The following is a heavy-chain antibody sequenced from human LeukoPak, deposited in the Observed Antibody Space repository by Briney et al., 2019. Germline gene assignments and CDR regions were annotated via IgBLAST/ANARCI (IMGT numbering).Heavy chain of an antibody. J-gene: IGHJ4*02. CDR3: TRGYGHYDSSGYH. D-gene: IGHD3-22*01. Sequence: GGSLRLSCAASGFTFSIAWMSWVRQAPGKGLEWVGFIRSKVDAETTGYAASVKGRFTVSRDDSKSIAYLQMNSLKTEDTAVYYCTRGYGHYDSSGYHWGQGTLVTVSS. CDR2: IRSKVDAETT. CDR1: GFTFSIAW. V-gene: IGHV3-49*04.